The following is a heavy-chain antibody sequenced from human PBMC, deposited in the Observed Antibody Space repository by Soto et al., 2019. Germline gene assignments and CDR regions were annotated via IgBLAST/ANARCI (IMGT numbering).Heavy chain of an antibody. D-gene: IGHD2-8*01. CDR2: IIPIFGTA. CDR1: GGTFSSYA. CDR3: ARQALMVYESYYYYYGMDV. Sequence: GASVKVSCKASGGTFSSYAISWVRQAPGQGLEWMGGIIPIFGTANYAQKFQGRVTITADESTSTAYMELSSLRSEDTAVYYCARQALMVYESYYYYYGMDVWGQGTTVTAP. J-gene: IGHJ6*02. V-gene: IGHV1-69*13.